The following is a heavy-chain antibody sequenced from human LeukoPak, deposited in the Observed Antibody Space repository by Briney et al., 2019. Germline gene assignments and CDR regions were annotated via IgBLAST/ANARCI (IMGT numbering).Heavy chain of an antibody. D-gene: IGHD3-10*01. CDR2: ISSGSGSSI. CDR3: ARDRWFGTY. Sequence: PGGSLRLSCAASGFTFSSYSMNWVRQAPGKGLEWVSYISSGSGSSIYYADSVKGRFSISRDNAKNSLYLQMNSLRAEDTAVYYCARDRWFGTYWGQGTLVTVSS. V-gene: IGHV3-48*01. J-gene: IGHJ4*02. CDR1: GFTFSSYS.